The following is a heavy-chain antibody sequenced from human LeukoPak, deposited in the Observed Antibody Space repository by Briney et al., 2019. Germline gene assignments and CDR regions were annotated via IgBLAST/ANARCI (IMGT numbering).Heavy chain of an antibody. D-gene: IGHD3-10*01. J-gene: IGHJ4*02. V-gene: IGHV3-23*01. CDR3: AKGHYYSSGSLDY. CDR1: GFTFSSYG. CDR2: IGGRDGST. Sequence: GGSLGLSCAASGFTFSSYGMSWVRQAPGKGLEWVSAIGGRDGSTYYADSVKGRFTISRDNSKNTLYVQMNSLRAEDTAVYYCAKGHYYSSGSLDYWGQGTLVTVSS.